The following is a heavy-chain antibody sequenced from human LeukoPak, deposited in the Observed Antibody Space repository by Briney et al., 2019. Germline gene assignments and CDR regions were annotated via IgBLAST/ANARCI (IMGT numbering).Heavy chain of an antibody. D-gene: IGHD2-2*01. V-gene: IGHV3-66*02. J-gene: IGHJ6*03. CDR2: IYSGGST. CDR3: ARQEKYCSSTSCYPYYYYYYMDV. Sequence: PGGSLRLSCAASGFTVGSNYMSWVRQAPGKGLEWVSVIYSGGSTYYADSVKGRFTISRDNSKNTLYLQMNSLRAEDTAVYYCARQEKYCSSTSCYPYYYYYYMDVWGKGTTVTVSS. CDR1: GFTVGSNY.